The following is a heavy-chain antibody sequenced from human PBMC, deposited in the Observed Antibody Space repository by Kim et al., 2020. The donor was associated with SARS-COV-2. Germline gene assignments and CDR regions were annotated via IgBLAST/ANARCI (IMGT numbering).Heavy chain of an antibody. CDR2: IRWNSGSI. V-gene: IGHV3-9*01. Sequence: GGSLRLSCAASGFTFGDYAMHWVRQAPGKGLEWVSGIRWNSGSICFADSVKGRFTISRDNAKNSLYLQMNSLRAEDTALYYCAKEAIAYCGGDCYSNGMDVWGQGHTVTVT. D-gene: IGHD2-21*02. CDR1: GFTFGDYA. J-gene: IGHJ6*02. CDR3: AKEAIAYCGGDCYSNGMDV.